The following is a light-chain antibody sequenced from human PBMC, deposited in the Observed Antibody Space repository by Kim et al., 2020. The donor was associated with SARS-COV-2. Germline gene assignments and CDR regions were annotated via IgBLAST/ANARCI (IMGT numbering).Light chain of an antibody. CDR1: QRIANW. CDR3: QQASTFPLT. V-gene: IGKV1-12*01. J-gene: IGKJ4*01. CDR2: PAS. Sequence: DIQMTQSPSFVSASVGDRVTITCRASQRIANWLAWYQQKPGTAPKLLIYPASTLESGVPSRFSGSGSGTHFTLTISSLQADDFASYCCQQASTFPLTFGGGTKVDI.